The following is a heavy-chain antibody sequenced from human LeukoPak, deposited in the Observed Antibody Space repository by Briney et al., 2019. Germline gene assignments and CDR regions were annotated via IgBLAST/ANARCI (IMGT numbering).Heavy chain of an antibody. Sequence: GGSLRLSCAASGFTFDDYCMSWVRQAPGKGLEWVSGINWNGGSTGYADSVKGRFTISRDNAKNSLYLQMNSLRAEDTALYYCARGITSNWFDPWGQGTLVTVSS. CDR2: INWNGGST. CDR1: GFTFDDYC. D-gene: IGHD1-14*01. CDR3: ARGITSNWFDP. J-gene: IGHJ5*02. V-gene: IGHV3-20*04.